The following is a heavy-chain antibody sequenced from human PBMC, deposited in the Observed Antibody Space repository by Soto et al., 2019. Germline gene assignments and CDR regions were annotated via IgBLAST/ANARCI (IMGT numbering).Heavy chain of an antibody. J-gene: IGHJ4*02. V-gene: IGHV3-33*01. Sequence: QVQLVESGGGVVQPGRSLRLSCAASGFTFSSYGMHWVRQAPGKGLEWVAVIWYDGSNKYYADSVKGRFTISRDNSKNPLYLQMTSLRAEGTAVYYCAMIGLGYCSGGSCYGGDYWGQGTLVTVSS. CDR1: GFTFSSYG. CDR3: AMIGLGYCSGGSCYGGDY. D-gene: IGHD2-15*01. CDR2: IWYDGSNK.